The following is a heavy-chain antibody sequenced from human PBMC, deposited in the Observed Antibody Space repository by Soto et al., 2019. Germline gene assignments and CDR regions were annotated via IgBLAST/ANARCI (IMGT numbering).Heavy chain of an antibody. CDR3: AKGLDAYCGGDCYSPFDY. D-gene: IGHD2-21*02. V-gene: IGHV3-23*01. CDR1: GFTFSSYA. CDR2: ISGSGGST. J-gene: IGHJ4*02. Sequence: GGSLRLSCAASGFTFSSYAMSWVRQAPGKGLEWVSAISGSGGSTYYADSVKGRFTISRDNSKNTLYLQMNSLRAEDTAVYYCAKGLDAYCGGDCYSPFDYWGQGTLVTVSS.